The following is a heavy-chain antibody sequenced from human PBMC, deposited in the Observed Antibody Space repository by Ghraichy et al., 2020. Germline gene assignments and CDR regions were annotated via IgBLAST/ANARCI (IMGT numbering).Heavy chain of an antibody. J-gene: IGHJ4*02. D-gene: IGHD1-1*01. V-gene: IGHV6-1*01. CDR3: GASRITTGTITY. CDR1: GDSVSSESAA. CDR2: TYCRSRCYN. Sequence: SQTISLTCDVSGDSVSSESAAWNWIRQSPSRGLEWLGRTYCRSRCYNDYAVSVRGRITVTPDTSKNQFSLYLKSVTPDDSAVYYCGASRITTGTITYWGQGTLVTVSS.